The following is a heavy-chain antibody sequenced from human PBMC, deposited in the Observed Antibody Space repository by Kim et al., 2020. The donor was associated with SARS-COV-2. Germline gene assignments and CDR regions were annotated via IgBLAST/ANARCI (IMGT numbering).Heavy chain of an antibody. Sequence: DSGKGRFTISRDNAKNSLYLQMNSLRAEDTAVYYCAREGIAVAGTSELDYWGQGTLVTVSS. CDR3: AREGIAVAGTSELDY. J-gene: IGHJ4*02. V-gene: IGHV3-21*01. D-gene: IGHD6-19*01.